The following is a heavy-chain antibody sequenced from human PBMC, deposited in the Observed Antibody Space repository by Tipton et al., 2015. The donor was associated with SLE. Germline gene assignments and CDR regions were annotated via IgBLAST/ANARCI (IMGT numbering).Heavy chain of an antibody. CDR3: AGSYDSSPYYFDY. CDR1: GGSIISTFYY. Sequence: TLSLTCTVSGGSIISTFYYWGWIRQTPVKGLEWIGSVHYSGSTYYSPSLTSRVTISVDTSKNQFSLKLSSVTAADTAVYYCAGSYDSSPYYFDYWGQGTLVTVSS. J-gene: IGHJ4*02. V-gene: IGHV4-39*07. D-gene: IGHD3-16*01. CDR2: VHYSGST.